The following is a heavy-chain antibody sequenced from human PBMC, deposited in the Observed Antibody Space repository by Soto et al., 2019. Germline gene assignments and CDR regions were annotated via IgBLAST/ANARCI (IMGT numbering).Heavy chain of an antibody. CDR2: IIPIFGTA. D-gene: IGHD5-12*01. J-gene: IGHJ4*02. CDR1: GGTFSSYA. Sequence: AASVKVSCKASGGTFSSYAISWVRQAPGQGLEWMGGIIPIFGTANYAQKFQGRVTITADESTSTAYMELSSLRSEDTAVYYCATGDGSSALDYWGQGTLVTVSS. V-gene: IGHV1-69*13. CDR3: ATGDGSSALDY.